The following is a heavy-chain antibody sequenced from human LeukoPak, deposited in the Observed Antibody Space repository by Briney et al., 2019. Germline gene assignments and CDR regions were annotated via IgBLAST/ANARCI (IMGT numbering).Heavy chain of an antibody. J-gene: IGHJ4*02. CDR3: ARDGLAYCGGDCYDFDY. CDR1: GFTFSSYG. CDR2: IWYDGSNK. D-gene: IGHD2-21*02. V-gene: IGHV3-33*01. Sequence: GGSLRLSCAASGFTFSSYGMHWVRQAPGKGLEWVAVIWYDGSNKYYADSVKGRFTISRDNSKNTLYLQMNSLRAEDTAVYYCARDGLAYCGGDCYDFDYWGQGTLVTVSS.